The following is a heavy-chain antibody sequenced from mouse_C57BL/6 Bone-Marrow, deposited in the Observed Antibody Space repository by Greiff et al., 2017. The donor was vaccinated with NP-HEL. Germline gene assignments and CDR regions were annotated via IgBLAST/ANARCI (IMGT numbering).Heavy chain of an antibody. V-gene: IGHV1-39*01. CDR1: GYSFTDYN. Sequence: VQLQQSGPELVKPGASVKISCKASGYSFTDYNMNWVKQSNGKSLEWIGVINPNYGTTSYNQKFKGKATLTVDQSSSSAYMQLNSLTSEDSAVYYSARSLYDGYSYYFDYWGQGTTLTVSS. J-gene: IGHJ2*01. D-gene: IGHD2-3*01. CDR3: ARSLYDGYSYYFDY. CDR2: INPNYGTT.